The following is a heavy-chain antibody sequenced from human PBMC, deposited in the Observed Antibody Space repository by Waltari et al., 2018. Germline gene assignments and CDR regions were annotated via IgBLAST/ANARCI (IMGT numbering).Heavy chain of an antibody. CDR3: ARGGSSLYYYYMDV. Sequence: QVQLQESGPGLVKPSETLSLTCTVSGGSISSYYWSWIRQPPGKGLEWIGYIYYSGSTNDNPSLKSRVTISVDTSKNQFSLKLSSVTAADTAVYYCARGGSSLYYYYMDVWGKGTTVTISS. J-gene: IGHJ6*03. V-gene: IGHV4-59*01. CDR2: IYYSGST. CDR1: GGSISSYY. D-gene: IGHD6-6*01.